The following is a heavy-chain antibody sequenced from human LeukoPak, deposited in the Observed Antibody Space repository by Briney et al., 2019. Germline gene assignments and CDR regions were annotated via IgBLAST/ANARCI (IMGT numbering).Heavy chain of an antibody. V-gene: IGHV4-4*02. D-gene: IGHD5-24*01. CDR3: ARNRDGYNSFDY. J-gene: IGHJ4*02. CDR2: IYHSGST. Sequence: SETLSLTCAVSGGSISSSNWWSWVRQPPGKGLEWIGEIYHSGSTNYNPSLRSRVTISVDTSKNHFSLKLSSVTAADTAVYYCARNRDGYNSFDYWGQGTLVTVSS. CDR1: GGSISSSNW.